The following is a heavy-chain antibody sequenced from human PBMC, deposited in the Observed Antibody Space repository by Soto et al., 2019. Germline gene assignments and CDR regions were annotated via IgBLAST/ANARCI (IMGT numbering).Heavy chain of an antibody. D-gene: IGHD3-3*01. J-gene: IGHJ6*02. CDR1: GGSISISNW. Sequence: SDTLSLTCAVSGGSISISNWWICVREPPGKGLEWIGEIYHSGSTNYNPSLKSRVTISVDKSKNQFSLKLSSVTAADTAVYYCESTGLRWSDYGMDVWGQGNTVTVSS. V-gene: IGHV4-4*02. CDR3: ESTGLRWSDYGMDV. CDR2: IYHSGST.